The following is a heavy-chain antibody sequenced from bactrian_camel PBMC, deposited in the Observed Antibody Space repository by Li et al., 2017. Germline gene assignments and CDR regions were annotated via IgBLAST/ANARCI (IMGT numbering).Heavy chain of an antibody. CDR2: IGIDGTT. Sequence: HVQLVESGGGSVQAGGSLRLSCVATEYTYNSYCMAWFRQSPQTSWLERERVARIGIDGTTTYADSVKGRFTISRDNAKSTLYLQLNSLKTEDTAVYYCAKPGGGTWFWEIHYWGQGTQVTVS. J-gene: IGHJ4*01. CDR3: AKPGGGTWFWEIHY. D-gene: IGHD1*01. V-gene: IGHV3S63*01. CDR1: EYTYNSYC.